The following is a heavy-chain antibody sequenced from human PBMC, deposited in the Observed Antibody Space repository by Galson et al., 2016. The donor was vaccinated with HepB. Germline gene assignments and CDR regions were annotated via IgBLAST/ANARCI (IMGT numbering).Heavy chain of an antibody. CDR2: IKSTTDGGTT. CDR3: TTDRGNDWKFGLAVD. J-gene: IGHJ4*02. Sequence: SLRLSCAASGFTFSNAWMTWVRQAPGEGLEWVGRIKSTTDGGTTDYAAPVEGRFTISRDDSRKTLYLRMNSLKTEDTAIYYCTTDRGNDWKFGLAVDWGQGTQVTVSS. V-gene: IGHV3-15*01. D-gene: IGHD1-1*01. CDR1: GFTFSNAW.